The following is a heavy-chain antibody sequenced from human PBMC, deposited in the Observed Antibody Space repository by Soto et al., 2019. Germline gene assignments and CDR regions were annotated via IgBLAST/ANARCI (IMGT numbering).Heavy chain of an antibody. CDR3: ARDVHYDASGI. D-gene: IGHD3-22*01. V-gene: IGHV4-59*02. CDR2: TYYSDSP. Sequence: QVQLQESGPGLVKPSETLSLTCTVSGGPVTSAYWHWIRQPPGKGLEWIGHTYYSDSPSYNPSLKCRVTITVDTFNNHFTLRLTSVTAADTAVYYCARDVHYDASGIWGQGTLVTVS. CDR1: GGPVTSAY. J-gene: IGHJ4*02.